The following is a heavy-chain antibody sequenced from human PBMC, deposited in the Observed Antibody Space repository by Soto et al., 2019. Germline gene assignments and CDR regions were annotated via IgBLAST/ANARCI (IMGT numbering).Heavy chain of an antibody. CDR2: IIPIFGTA. CDR1: GGTFSSYA. Sequence: QVQLVQSGAEVKKPGSSVKVSCKASGGTFSSYAISWVRQAPGQGLEWMGGIIPIFGTANYAQKFQGSVTITADESTSTAYIERSSLRSEDTAVYYCARESRYCSGGSCYFLPGIDYWGQGTLVTVSS. V-gene: IGHV1-69*12. J-gene: IGHJ4*02. D-gene: IGHD2-15*01. CDR3: ARESRYCSGGSCYFLPGIDY.